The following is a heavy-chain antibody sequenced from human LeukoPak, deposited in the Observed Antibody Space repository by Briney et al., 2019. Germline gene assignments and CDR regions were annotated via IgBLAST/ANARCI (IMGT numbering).Heavy chain of an antibody. V-gene: IGHV4-4*07. CDR1: GGSFSGYY. J-gene: IGHJ4*02. CDR2: IYTSGST. D-gene: IGHD3-9*01. CDR3: AREASPYDTPDY. Sequence: SETLSLTCAVYGGSFSGYYWSWIRQPAGKGLEWIGRIYTSGSTNYNPSLKSRVTMSVDTSKNQFSLKLSSVTAADTAVYYCAREASPYDTPDYWGQGTLVTVSS.